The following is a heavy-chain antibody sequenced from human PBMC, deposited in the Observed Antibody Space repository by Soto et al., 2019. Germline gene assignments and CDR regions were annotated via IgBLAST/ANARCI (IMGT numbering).Heavy chain of an antibody. CDR2: IWYDGSHK. CDR1: GFTFRTYG. V-gene: IGHV3-33*01. CDR3: ARDGVDGDHDAFDI. D-gene: IGHD4-17*01. Sequence: QVQLVESGGGVVQPGRSLRLSCAASGFTFRTYGMHWVRQAPGKGLEWVAAIWYDGSHKYHADSVKGRFTISRDNSKNMLHLQMNSLRVEDTAVYYCARDGVDGDHDAFDIWGHGTMVTVSS. J-gene: IGHJ3*02.